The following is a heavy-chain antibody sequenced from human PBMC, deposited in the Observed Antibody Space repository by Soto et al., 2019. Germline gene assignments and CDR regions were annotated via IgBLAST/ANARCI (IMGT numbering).Heavy chain of an antibody. D-gene: IGHD2-8*01. CDR2: IYPGDSDT. CDR1: GYTFTNYW. J-gene: IGHJ6*02. CDR3: ARSTKMNEYFFHGMDV. V-gene: IGHV5-51*01. Sequence: PGESLKISCKGSGYTFTNYWIVWVRQIPGKGLEWMGIIYPGDSDTRYSPSFQGQVTISADRSISTAYLQWSSLKASETGMYYCARSTKMNEYFFHGMDVWGQGTTVTVSS.